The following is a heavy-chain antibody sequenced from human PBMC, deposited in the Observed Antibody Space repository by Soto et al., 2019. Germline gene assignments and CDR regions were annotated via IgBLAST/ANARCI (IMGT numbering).Heavy chain of an antibody. CDR1: GFSLTTAGVG. CDR3: AHSRNLITEDAQVGDFDY. Sequence: QINLKESGPTLVKPTQTLTLTCSFSGFSLTTAGVGVGWVRQSPGEALEWLALIYSDDDERYSPSLKTRLTITKDTSKNQVVLKMTNMAPVDTATYYCAHSRNLITEDAQVGDFDYWGQGTLVTVSS. D-gene: IGHD3-10*01. V-gene: IGHV2-5*02. J-gene: IGHJ4*02. CDR2: IYSDDDE.